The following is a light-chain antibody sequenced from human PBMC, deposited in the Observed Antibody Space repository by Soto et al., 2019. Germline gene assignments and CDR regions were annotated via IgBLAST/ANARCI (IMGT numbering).Light chain of an antibody. Sequence: AIQMTQFPSSLSASVGDRVTITCRASQDIRSDLGWYQQRPGEAPKLLIYASSSLQSGVPSRFSGSGSGTDFTLTISSLEPEDFAVYYCQQRSNWPPGYTFGQGTKVDIK. CDR2: ASS. CDR1: QDIRSD. V-gene: IGKV1-6*01. J-gene: IGKJ2*01. CDR3: QQRSNWPPGYT.